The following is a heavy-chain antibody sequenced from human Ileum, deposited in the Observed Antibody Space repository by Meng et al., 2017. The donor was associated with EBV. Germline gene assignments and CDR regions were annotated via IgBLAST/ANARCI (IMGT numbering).Heavy chain of an antibody. CDR3: ARGAYRGTVTTPSGN. CDR2: FDPEDGET. D-gene: IGHD4-17*01. V-gene: IGHV1-24*01. CDR1: GYTLTELS. J-gene: IGHJ4*02. Sequence: VQLVQPGAEVKKPGASVKVSCKVSGYTLTELSMHWVRQAPGKGLEWMGGFDPEDGETIYAQKFQGRVTITRDTSASTAYMELSSLRSEDTAVYYCARGAYRGTVTTPSGNWGQGTLVTVSS.